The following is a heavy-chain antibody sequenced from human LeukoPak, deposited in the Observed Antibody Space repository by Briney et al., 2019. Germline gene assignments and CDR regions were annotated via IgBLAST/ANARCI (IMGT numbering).Heavy chain of an antibody. CDR3: ARGQDLIAAAGNLNDY. CDR1: GYTFTSYD. Sequence: ASVKVSCKASGYTFTSYDINWVRQATGQGLEWMGWMNPNSGNTGYAQKSQGRVTMTRNTSISTAYMELSSLRSEDTAVYYCARGQDLIAAAGNLNDYWGQGTLVTVSS. D-gene: IGHD6-13*01. CDR2: MNPNSGNT. J-gene: IGHJ4*02. V-gene: IGHV1-8*01.